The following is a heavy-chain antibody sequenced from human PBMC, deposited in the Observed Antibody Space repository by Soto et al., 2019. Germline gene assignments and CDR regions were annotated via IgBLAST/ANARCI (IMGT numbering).Heavy chain of an antibody. D-gene: IGHD3-22*01. V-gene: IGHV3-30*18. CDR1: GFTFSTYG. CDR2: IPSDGKSE. J-gene: IGHJ4*02. CDR3: AKTITTYSGDSRGRGALVDY. Sequence: LRLSCAASGFTFSTYGMHWVRQPPGKGLEWVAVIPSDGKSEHYADPVKGRFSISRDNSKNTLSLQMNSLRVEDTAVYYCAKTITTYSGDSRGRGALVDYWGQGTLVTVSS.